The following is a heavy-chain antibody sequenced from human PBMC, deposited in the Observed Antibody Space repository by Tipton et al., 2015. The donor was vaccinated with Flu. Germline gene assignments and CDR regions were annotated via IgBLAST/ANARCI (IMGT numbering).Heavy chain of an antibody. CDR1: GASIGSGSYY. Sequence: TLSLTCTVSGASIGSGSYYWSWIRQPAGKGLEWIGRMYTNGDTNTNPSLKSRVSISLDTSKNQFSLELSFVTTADTAVYYCARGARIPYYFNYWGPGTLVTVSS. V-gene: IGHV4-61*02. CDR3: ARGARIPYYFNY. J-gene: IGHJ4*02. D-gene: IGHD2-2*01. CDR2: MYTNGDT.